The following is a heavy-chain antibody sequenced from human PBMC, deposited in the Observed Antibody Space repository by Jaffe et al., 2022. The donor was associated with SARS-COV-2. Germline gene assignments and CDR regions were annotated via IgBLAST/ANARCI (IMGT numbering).Heavy chain of an antibody. J-gene: IGHJ6*02. D-gene: IGHD6-13*01. Sequence: QVQLVESGGGVVQPGRSLRLSCAASGFTFSSYGMHWVRQAPGKGLEWVAVISYDGSNKYYADSVKGRFTISRDNSKNTLYLQMNSLRAEDTAVYYCAKGLAAAAPPDYGMDVWGQGTTVTVSS. CDR2: ISYDGSNK. V-gene: IGHV3-30*18. CDR1: GFTFSSYG. CDR3: AKGLAAAAPPDYGMDV.